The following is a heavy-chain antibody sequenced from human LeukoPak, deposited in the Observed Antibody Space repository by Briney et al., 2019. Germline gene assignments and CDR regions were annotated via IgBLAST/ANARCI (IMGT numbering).Heavy chain of an antibody. CDR1: GGSISSYY. CDR3: ARGGGQWLVRDFDY. V-gene: IGHV4-4*07. D-gene: IGHD6-19*01. Sequence: PSETLSLTCTVSGGSISSYYWSWIRQPAGKGLEWIGRIYTSGSTNYNPSLKSRVTMSVDTSKNQFSLKLSSVTAADTAVYYCARGGGQWLVRDFDYWGQGTLVTVSS. J-gene: IGHJ4*02. CDR2: IYTSGST.